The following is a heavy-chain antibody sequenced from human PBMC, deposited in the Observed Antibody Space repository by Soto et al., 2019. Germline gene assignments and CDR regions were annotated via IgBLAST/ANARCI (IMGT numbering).Heavy chain of an antibody. CDR2: INPSGGST. CDR3: ARAGIVVVPAAISYYYYYYMDV. J-gene: IGHJ6*03. Sequence: ASVKVSCKASGYTFTSYYMHWVRQAPGQGLEWMGLINPSGGSTSYAQKFQGRVTMTRDTSTSSVYMELSSLRSEDTAVYYCARAGIVVVPAAISYYYYYYMDVWGKGTTVTVSS. CDR1: GYTFTSYY. V-gene: IGHV1-46*03. D-gene: IGHD2-2*02.